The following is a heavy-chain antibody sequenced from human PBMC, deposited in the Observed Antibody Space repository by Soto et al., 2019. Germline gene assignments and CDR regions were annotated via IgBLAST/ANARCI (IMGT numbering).Heavy chain of an antibody. CDR1: GFTFSSHV. J-gene: IGHJ6*02. D-gene: IGHD6-25*01. Sequence: GGSLRLSCAASGFTFSSHVMSWVRQAPGKGLEWVSLITGSAITTHYADSVKGRFTISRDNSKNTLYLQMNSLRGEDTAIYYCAKRRIPAGTDFKFGMDVWGPGTTVTVSS. CDR3: AKRRIPAGTDFKFGMDV. CDR2: ITGSAITT. V-gene: IGHV3-23*01.